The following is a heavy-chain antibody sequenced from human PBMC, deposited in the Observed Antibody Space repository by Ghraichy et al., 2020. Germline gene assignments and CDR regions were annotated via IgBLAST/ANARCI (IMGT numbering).Heavy chain of an antibody. CDR1: GFTVTNNY. CDR2: TYSGGNS. J-gene: IGHJ6*02. Sequence: GESLNISCAASGFTVTNNYMSWVRQAPGKGLEWVSVTYSGGNSYYADSVKGRFTISRDISNNTLFLQMNRLRAEDTAVYYCARTLGSDGGYGLDVWGQGTTVTVSS. CDR3: ARTLGSDGGYGLDV. D-gene: IGHD4-23*01. V-gene: IGHV3-53*01.